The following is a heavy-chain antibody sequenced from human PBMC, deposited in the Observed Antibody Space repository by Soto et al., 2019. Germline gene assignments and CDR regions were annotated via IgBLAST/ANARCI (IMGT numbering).Heavy chain of an antibody. CDR3: ARRDRDYGERDYYYYGMDV. J-gene: IGHJ6*02. V-gene: IGHV3-11*06. CDR1: GFTFSDYY. Sequence: PGGSLRLSCAASGFTFSDYYMSWIRQAPGKGLEWVSYISSSSSYTNYADSVKGRFTISRDNAKNSLYLQMNSLRAEDTAVYYCARRDRDYGERDYYYYGMDVWGQGTTVTVSS. D-gene: IGHD4-17*01. CDR2: ISSSSSYT.